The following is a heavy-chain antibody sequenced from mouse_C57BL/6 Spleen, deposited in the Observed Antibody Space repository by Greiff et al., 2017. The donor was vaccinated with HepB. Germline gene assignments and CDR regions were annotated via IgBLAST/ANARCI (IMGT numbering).Heavy chain of an antibody. Sequence: VQLKESVAELVRPGASVKLSCTASGFNIKNTYMHWVKQRPEQGLEWIGRIDPANGSTKYAPKFQGKATITADTSSNTAYLQLSSLTSEDTAIYYCARSCNYYGSSYFDYWGQGTTLTVSS. V-gene: IGHV14-3*01. CDR1: GFNIKNTY. D-gene: IGHD1-1*01. CDR2: IDPANGST. J-gene: IGHJ2*01. CDR3: ARSCNYYGSSYFDY.